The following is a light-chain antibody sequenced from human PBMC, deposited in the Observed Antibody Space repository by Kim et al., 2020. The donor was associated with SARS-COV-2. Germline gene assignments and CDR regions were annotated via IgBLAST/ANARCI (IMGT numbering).Light chain of an antibody. Sequence: GKTVTISCTRSVGNIAVNYVLWYQQRPGSSPITVIYDDNQRPSRVPDRFSGSIDSSSNSASLTISGLKTEDDADYYCQSYDGSRGVFGGGTQLTVL. J-gene: IGLJ3*02. CDR1: VGNIAVNY. CDR2: DDN. CDR3: QSYDGSRGV. V-gene: IGLV6-57*01.